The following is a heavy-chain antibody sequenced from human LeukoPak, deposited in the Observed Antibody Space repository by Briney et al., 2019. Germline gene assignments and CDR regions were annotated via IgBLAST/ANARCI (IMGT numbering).Heavy chain of an antibody. CDR2: IWYDGSDK. D-gene: IGHD3-10*01. J-gene: IGHJ4*02. CDR1: GFTFSTYG. V-gene: IGHV3-33*01. Sequence: GGPLRLSCAAFGFTFSTYGMHWVRQAPGKGLEWVAVIWYDGSDKYYADSVKGRFTISRDNSKNTLYLQMNSLRAEDTAVYFCARGGVQGVITYYFDFWGQGTLVTVSS. CDR3: ARGGVQGVITYYFDF.